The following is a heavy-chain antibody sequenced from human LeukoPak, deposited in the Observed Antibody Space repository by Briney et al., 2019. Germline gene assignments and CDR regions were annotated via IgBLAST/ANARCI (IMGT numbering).Heavy chain of an antibody. CDR3: AREEMEVAGLQY. CDR2: INREGRSA. V-gene: IGHV3-74*01. Sequence: PGGSLRLSCAASGFTFSNYWMYWVRQAPGKSPVWVSRINREGRSATYADSVKGQFTISRDNANNTLFLQMINLRVDDTAVYYCAREEMEVAGLQYWGQGTLVTVSS. D-gene: IGHD6-19*01. J-gene: IGHJ4*01. CDR1: GFTFSNYW.